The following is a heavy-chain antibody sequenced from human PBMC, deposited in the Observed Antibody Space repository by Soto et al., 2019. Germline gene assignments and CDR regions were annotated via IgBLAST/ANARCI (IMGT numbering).Heavy chain of an antibody. Sequence: PSETLSLTCTFSVGSISSGDYYCSWIRQPPGKGLEWIGYIYYSGSTYYNPSLKSRVTISVDTSKNQFSLKLSSVTAADTAVYYCARQFNYRGWFEPWGQGTLVRVSS. J-gene: IGHJ5*02. D-gene: IGHD3-10*01. V-gene: IGHV4-30-4*01. CDR3: ARQFNYRGWFEP. CDR2: IYYSGST. CDR1: VGSISSGDYY.